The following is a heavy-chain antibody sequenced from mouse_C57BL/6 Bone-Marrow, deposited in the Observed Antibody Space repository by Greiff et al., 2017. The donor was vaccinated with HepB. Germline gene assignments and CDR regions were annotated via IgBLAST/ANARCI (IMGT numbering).Heavy chain of an antibody. Sequence: EVKLMESGGGLVKPGGSLKLSCAASGFTFSDYGMHWVRQAPEKGLEWVAYISSGSSTIYYADTVKGRFTISRDNAKNTLFLQMTSLRSEDTAMYYCARDLRAYWGQGTLVTVSA. CDR2: ISSGSSTI. CDR1: GFTFSDYG. CDR3: ARDLRAY. J-gene: IGHJ3*01. V-gene: IGHV5-17*01.